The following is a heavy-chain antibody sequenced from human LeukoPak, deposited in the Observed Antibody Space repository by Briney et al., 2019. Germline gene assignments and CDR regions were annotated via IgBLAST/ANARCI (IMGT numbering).Heavy chain of an antibody. CDR3: ARDHPTPTTGYMDV. CDR2: IYYRGST. D-gene: IGHD1-26*01. J-gene: IGHJ6*03. CDR1: GGSISSYY. V-gene: IGHV4-59*01. Sequence: SETLSLTCTVSGGSISSYYWSWIRQPPGKGLEWIGYIYYRGSTNYNPSLKSRVTISVDTSKNQFSLKLSSVTAADTAVYYCARDHPTPTTGYMDVWGKGTTVTVSS.